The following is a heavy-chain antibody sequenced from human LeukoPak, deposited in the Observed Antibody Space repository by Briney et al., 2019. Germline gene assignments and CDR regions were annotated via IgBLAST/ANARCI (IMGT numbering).Heavy chain of an antibody. D-gene: IGHD2-2*01. J-gene: IGHJ4*02. CDR3: ARDRGSNNYFDH. CDR2: ISSRGTTT. CDR1: GFTFRDYY. V-gene: IGHV3-11*01. Sequence: GGSLRLSCLASGFTFRDYYMTWIRQAPGEGLEWISFISSRGTTTDYADSVKGRFTISRDNANSSPFLQMNSLRAEDTALYYCARDRGSNNYFDHWGQGTLVTVSS.